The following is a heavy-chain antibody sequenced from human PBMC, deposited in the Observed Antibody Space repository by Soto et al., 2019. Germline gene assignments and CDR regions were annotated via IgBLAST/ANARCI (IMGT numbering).Heavy chain of an antibody. CDR2: ISSNGGST. J-gene: IGHJ4*02. D-gene: IGHD3-16*01. CDR3: AREGGGYYFDY. CDR1: GFTFSSYA. V-gene: IGHV3-64*01. Sequence: EVHLVESGGGLVQPGGSLRLSCAASGFTFSSYAMHWVRQAPGKGLEYVSAISSNGGSTYYANSVKGRFTISRDNSKNTLYLQMGSLRAEDMAVYYCAREGGGYYFDYWGQGTLVTVSS.